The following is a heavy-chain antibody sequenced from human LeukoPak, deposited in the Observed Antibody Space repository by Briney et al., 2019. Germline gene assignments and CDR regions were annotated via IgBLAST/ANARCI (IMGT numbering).Heavy chain of an antibody. Sequence: ASVKVSCKTSGYKFTSYGISWVRQAPGQGLEWMGRISGYDSNAEYVEKFQGRVTMTTDTSANTGYMEVRSLRSDDTAVYYCARDQWEPHFDYWGQGTLVIVSS. D-gene: IGHD1-26*01. J-gene: IGHJ4*02. V-gene: IGHV1-18*01. CDR2: ISGYDSNA. CDR3: ARDQWEPHFDY. CDR1: GYKFTSYG.